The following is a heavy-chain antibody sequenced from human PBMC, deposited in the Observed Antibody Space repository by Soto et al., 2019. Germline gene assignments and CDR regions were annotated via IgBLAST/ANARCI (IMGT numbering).Heavy chain of an antibody. CDR1: GGSISSGGYS. CDR3: ARAALWFGELLPNWFDP. V-gene: IGHV4-30-2*01. J-gene: IGHJ5*02. Sequence: SETLSLTCAVSGGSISSGGYSWSWIRQPPGKGLEWIGYIYHSGSTYYNPSPKSRVTISVDRSKNQFSLKLSSVTAADTAVYYCARAALWFGELLPNWFDPWGQGTLVTVSS. CDR2: IYHSGST. D-gene: IGHD3-10*01.